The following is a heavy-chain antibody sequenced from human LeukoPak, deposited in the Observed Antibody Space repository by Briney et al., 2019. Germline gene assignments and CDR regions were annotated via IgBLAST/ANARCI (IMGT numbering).Heavy chain of an antibody. CDR3: ARDRAPILEWESDAFDI. J-gene: IGHJ3*02. Sequence: AASVKVSCKASGYTFTSYGISWVRQAPGQGLEWMGWISAYNGNTNYAQKLQGRVTMTTDTSTSTAYMELRSLRSDDTAVYYCARDRAPILEWESDAFDIWGQGTMVTVSS. V-gene: IGHV1-18*01. CDR1: GYTFTSYG. D-gene: IGHD3-3*01. CDR2: ISAYNGNT.